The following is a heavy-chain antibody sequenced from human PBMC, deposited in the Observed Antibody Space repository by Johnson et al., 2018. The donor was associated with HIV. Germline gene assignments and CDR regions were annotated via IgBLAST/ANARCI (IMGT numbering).Heavy chain of an antibody. J-gene: IGHJ3*02. D-gene: IGHD1-26*01. CDR2: IRYDGSNK. V-gene: IGHV3-30*02. CDR1: GFTFSSYG. Sequence: QEKLVESGGGVVQPGGSLRLSCVASGFTFSSYGMHWVRQAPGKGLEWVAFIRYDGSNKYYGDSVKGRFTISMDNAKNSLYLQMNSLRAEDTAVYYCARDRVGATAFEIWGQGTLGTVSS. CDR3: ARDRVGATAFEI.